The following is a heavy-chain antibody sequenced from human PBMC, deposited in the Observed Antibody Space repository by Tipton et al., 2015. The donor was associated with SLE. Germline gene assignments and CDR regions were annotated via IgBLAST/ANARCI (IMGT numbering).Heavy chain of an antibody. D-gene: IGHD3-16*01. CDR2: LYYSGIS. V-gene: IGHV4-39*07. CDR1: GGSISSISYY. CDR3: ARDPPSSYYYGMDV. J-gene: IGHJ6*02. Sequence: TLSLTCIVSGGSISSISYYWGWIRQSPGKGLEWIGSLYYSGISNYNPSLRSRVTISVDTSKNQFSLKLTSVTAADTAVYYCARDPPSSYYYGMDVWGQGTTVTVSS.